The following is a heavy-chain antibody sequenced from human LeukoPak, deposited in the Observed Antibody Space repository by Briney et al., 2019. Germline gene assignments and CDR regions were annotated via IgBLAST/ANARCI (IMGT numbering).Heavy chain of an antibody. J-gene: IGHJ4*02. CDR3: ARSRGYCGGGSCYFDY. D-gene: IGHD2-15*01. Sequence: ASVKVSCEASGYTFTSYAISWVRQAPGQGLEWMGWISAYNGNTNYAQELQGRLTMTTDTSTSTAYMELRSLISDDAAVYYCARSRGYCGGGSCYFDYWGQGTLVTVSS. CDR1: GYTFTSYA. V-gene: IGHV1-18*01. CDR2: ISAYNGNT.